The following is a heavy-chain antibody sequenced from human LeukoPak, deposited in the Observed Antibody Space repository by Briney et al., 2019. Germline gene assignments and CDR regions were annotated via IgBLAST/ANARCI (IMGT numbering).Heavy chain of an antibody. D-gene: IGHD3-10*01. J-gene: IGHJ4*02. CDR2: IKQDGSEK. CDR1: GFTFRSYW. V-gene: IGHV3-7*04. Sequence: GGSLRLSCAASGFTFRSYWMTWVRQAPEKGLEWVANIKQDGSEKYYVNSVKGRFTISRDNANNSLYLQMNSLRAEDTAVYYCAREYYYGSGSYYNGYWGQGTLVTVSS. CDR3: AREYYYGSGSYYNGY.